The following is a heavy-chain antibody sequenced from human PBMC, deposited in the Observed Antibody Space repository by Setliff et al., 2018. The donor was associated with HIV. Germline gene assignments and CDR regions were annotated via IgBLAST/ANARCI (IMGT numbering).Heavy chain of an antibody. CDR2: MNSDGSST. J-gene: IGHJ4*02. CDR1: GFTFSNYW. V-gene: IGHV3-74*01. Sequence: GGSLRLSCAASGFTFSNYWMNWVRQAPGKGLVWVSRMNSDGSSTNHADSVKGRFTISRDNAKNSLYLQMNSLRVEDTAVYYCARVTAHRYAEVDYWGQGTLVTVSS. D-gene: IGHD4-17*01. CDR3: ARVTAHRYAEVDY.